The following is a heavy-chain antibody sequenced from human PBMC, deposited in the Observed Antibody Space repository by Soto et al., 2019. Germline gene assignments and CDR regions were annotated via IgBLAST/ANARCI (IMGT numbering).Heavy chain of an antibody. J-gene: IGHJ4*02. CDR2: IDWDDDK. V-gene: IGHV2-70*01. D-gene: IGHD3-10*01. CDR1: GFSLSTSGMC. Sequence: SGPTLVNPTQTLTLTCTFSGFSLSTSGMCVSWIRQPPGKALEWLALIDWDDDKYYSTSLKTRLTISKDTSKNQVVLTMTNMDPVDTATYYCARSKDPFGEFYLIDYWGQGTLVTVSS. CDR3: ARSKDPFGEFYLIDY.